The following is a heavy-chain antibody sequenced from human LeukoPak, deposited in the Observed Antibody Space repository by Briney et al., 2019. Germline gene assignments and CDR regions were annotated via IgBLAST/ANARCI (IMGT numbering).Heavy chain of an antibody. Sequence: ASVKVSCKASRYTFTGYYMHWVRQAPGQGPEWMGWINPKSGGTNYAQRFQGRVTMTRDTSISSAYMELSRLRSDDAAVYYCVRGGYNYGVDYWGQGTLVTVSS. CDR2: INPKSGGT. CDR1: RYTFTGYY. J-gene: IGHJ4*02. D-gene: IGHD5-18*01. CDR3: VRGGYNYGVDY. V-gene: IGHV1-2*02.